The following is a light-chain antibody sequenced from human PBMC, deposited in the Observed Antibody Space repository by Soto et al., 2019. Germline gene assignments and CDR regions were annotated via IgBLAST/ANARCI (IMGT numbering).Light chain of an antibody. J-gene: IGKJ4*01. CDR3: QQRSTWPLT. V-gene: IGKV3-11*01. Sequence: EIVLTQSPATLSLSPGERATLSCRASQSVSSYLAWCQQKPGQAPRLLIYDASNRATGVPARFSGSGSGTDFTLTISSLEPEDFAVYYCQQRSTWPLTFGGGTKVEI. CDR1: QSVSSY. CDR2: DAS.